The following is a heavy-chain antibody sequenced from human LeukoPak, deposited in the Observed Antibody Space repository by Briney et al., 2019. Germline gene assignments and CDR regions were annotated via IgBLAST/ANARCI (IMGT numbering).Heavy chain of an antibody. V-gene: IGHV4-34*01. Sequence: SETLSLTCAVYGGSFSGYYWSWIRQPPGKGLEWIGEINHSGSTNYNPSLKSRVTISVDTSKNQFSLKLSSVTAADTAVYYCARALRNWNYPNWFDPWGQGTLVTVSS. CDR1: GGSFSGYY. D-gene: IGHD1-7*01. CDR2: INHSGST. J-gene: IGHJ5*02. CDR3: ARALRNWNYPNWFDP.